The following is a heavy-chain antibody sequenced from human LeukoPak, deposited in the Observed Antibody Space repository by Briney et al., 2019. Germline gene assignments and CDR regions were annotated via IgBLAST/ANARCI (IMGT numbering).Heavy chain of an antibody. CDR2: IYYSGTT. V-gene: IGHV4-59*12. Sequence: SETLSLTCTVSGGSISSYYWSWIRQPPGKGLEWIGYIYYSGTTHYNPSLKSRVTMSVDTSKNQFSLNLSSVTAADTAVYYCARFSSIAAAFDYWGLGTLVTVSS. CDR1: GGSISSYY. CDR3: ARFSSIAAAFDY. D-gene: IGHD6-13*01. J-gene: IGHJ4*02.